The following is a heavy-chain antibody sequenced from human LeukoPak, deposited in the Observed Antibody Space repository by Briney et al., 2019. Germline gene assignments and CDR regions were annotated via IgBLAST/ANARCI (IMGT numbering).Heavy chain of an antibody. CDR2: ISGSGGST. D-gene: IGHD3/OR15-3a*01. J-gene: IGHJ4*02. Sequence: GGSLRLSCAGSGFTFGHYDMSWVRQAPGKGLEWVSGISGSGGSTYYADSVKGRFTISRDNAKNSLYLQMNSLRAEDTAVYYCARAAPRWTADYWGQGTLVTVSS. CDR1: GFTFGHYD. V-gene: IGHV3-23*01. CDR3: ARAAPRWTADY.